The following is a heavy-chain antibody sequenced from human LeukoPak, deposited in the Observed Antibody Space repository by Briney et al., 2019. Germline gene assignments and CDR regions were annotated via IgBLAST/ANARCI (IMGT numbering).Heavy chain of an antibody. CDR3: ARDPYSGNYGNYYYYYMDV. V-gene: IGHV3-21*01. Sequence: GGSLKLSCAASGFTFNNYNMNWVRQAPGRALEWVSSITSSGTYIFYADSVEGRFTISRDNAKNSLYLEMNRLGPEDTAVYYCARDPYSGNYGNYYYYYMDVWGKGTTVTVSS. CDR2: ITSSGTYI. D-gene: IGHD1-26*01. CDR1: GFTFNNYN. J-gene: IGHJ6*03.